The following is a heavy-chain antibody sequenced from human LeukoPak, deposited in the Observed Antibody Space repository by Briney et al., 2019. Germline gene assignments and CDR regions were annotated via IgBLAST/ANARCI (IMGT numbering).Heavy chain of an antibody. D-gene: IGHD6-13*01. Sequence: PSETLSLTCTVSGGSISSSSYYWGWIRQPPGKGLEWIGSICYSGSTYYNPSLKSRVTISVDTSKNQFSLKLSSVTAADTAVYYCASAQGLAAFDAFDIWGQGTMVTVSP. J-gene: IGHJ3*02. V-gene: IGHV4-39*07. CDR2: ICYSGST. CDR1: GGSISSSSYY. CDR3: ASAQGLAAFDAFDI.